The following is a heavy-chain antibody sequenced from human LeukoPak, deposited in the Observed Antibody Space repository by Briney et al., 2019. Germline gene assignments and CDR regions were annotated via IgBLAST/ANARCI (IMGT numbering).Heavy chain of an antibody. CDR3: AGDHRDSSRGYYYYYYYMDV. CDR1: GGSISSGGYY. Sequence: SQTLSLTCTVSGGSISSGGYYWSWIRQHPGKGLEWIGYIYYSGSTYYNPSLKSRVTISVDTSKNQFSLKLSSVTAADTAVYYCAGDHRDSSRGYYYYYYYMDVWGKGTTVTVSS. V-gene: IGHV4-31*03. CDR2: IYYSGST. D-gene: IGHD2-21*02. J-gene: IGHJ6*03.